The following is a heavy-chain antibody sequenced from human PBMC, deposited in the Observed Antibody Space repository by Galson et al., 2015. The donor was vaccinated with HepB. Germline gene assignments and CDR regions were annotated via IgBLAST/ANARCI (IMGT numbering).Heavy chain of an antibody. CDR1: GYAFSTYS. J-gene: IGHJ5*02. V-gene: IGHV1-18*01. CDR3: ARGAVVEVVGVTQNNCFDP. CDR2: ISPYNGDT. Sequence: SVKVSCKASGYAFSTYSITWVRQAPGQGLEWMGWISPYNGDTDYARKFQGRVTMTTDISTSTAYMDLRSLRSDDTAVYYCARGAVVEVVGVTQNNCFDPWGQGTLVSVSS. D-gene: IGHD2-15*01.